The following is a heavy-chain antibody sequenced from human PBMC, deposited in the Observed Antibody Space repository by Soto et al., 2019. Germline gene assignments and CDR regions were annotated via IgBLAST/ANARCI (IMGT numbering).Heavy chain of an antibody. D-gene: IGHD1-1*01. CDR2: IYYSGST. Sequence: TLSLTCTVSVGSISSGGYYWSWIRQHPGKGLEWIGYIYYSGSTYYNPSLKSRVTISVDTSKNQFSLKLSSVTAADTAVYYCAREVRNYYYYGMDVWGQGTTVTVS. CDR3: AREVRNYYYYGMDV. J-gene: IGHJ6*02. CDR1: VGSISSGGYY. V-gene: IGHV4-31*03.